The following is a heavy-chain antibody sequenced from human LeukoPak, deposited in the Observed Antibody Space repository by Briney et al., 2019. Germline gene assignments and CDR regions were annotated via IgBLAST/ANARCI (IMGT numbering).Heavy chain of an antibody. Sequence: SETLSLTCAVYVGSFSGYYWSWIRQPPGKGLEWIGEINHSGSTSYNPYRKSRLTISVATSKDQFSLKLRSVTAADTAVYHCAREGVVRQPRAFDIWGQGTVVTVSS. CDR3: AREGVVRQPRAFDI. J-gene: IGHJ3*02. V-gene: IGHV4-34*01. D-gene: IGHD3-10*01. CDR2: INHSGST. CDR1: VGSFSGYY.